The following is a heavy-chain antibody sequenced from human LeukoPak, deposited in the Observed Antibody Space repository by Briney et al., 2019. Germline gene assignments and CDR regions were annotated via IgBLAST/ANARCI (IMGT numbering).Heavy chain of an antibody. Sequence: GGSLRLSCAASGFTFSSYWIHWVRQAPGRGLVWVARIDSNGETTRYADAVKGRFTISRDNAKNTLYLQMNSLRAEDTAVYYCAKDLHRYCSSTSCYGPGYWGQGTLVTVSS. CDR2: IDSNGETT. V-gene: IGHV3-74*01. J-gene: IGHJ4*02. CDR3: AKDLHRYCSSTSCYGPGY. CDR1: GFTFSSYW. D-gene: IGHD2-2*01.